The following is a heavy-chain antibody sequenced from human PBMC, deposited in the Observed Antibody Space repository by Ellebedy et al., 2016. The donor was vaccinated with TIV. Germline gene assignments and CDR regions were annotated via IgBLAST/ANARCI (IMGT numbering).Heavy chain of an antibody. V-gene: IGHV1-18*01. CDR1: GYTFTKYG. CDR3: ARLFSWNAFDC. J-gene: IGHJ4*02. D-gene: IGHD1-1*01. Sequence: AASVKVSCKAAGYTFTKYGLSWVRQAPGQGLEWMVWISPYNGDRKYAQKFQSRVTMTTDTSTSTAYMELRSLTSDDTAVYYCARLFSWNAFDCWGQGTLVTVSS. CDR2: ISPYNGDR.